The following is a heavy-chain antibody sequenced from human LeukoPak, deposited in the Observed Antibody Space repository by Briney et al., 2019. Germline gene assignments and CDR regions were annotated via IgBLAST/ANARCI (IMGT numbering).Heavy chain of an antibody. J-gene: IGHJ3*02. V-gene: IGHV6-1*01. D-gene: IGHD3-16*01. Sequence: SQTLSLTCAISGDSVSSESTAWNWIRQSPSGGLEWLGRTYYRSKWSKDYAVSVRSRMTINPDTSKNQFSLQLNSVTPEDAAVYYCAREWGDGFDMWGQGTMVTVSS. CDR2: TYYRSKWSK. CDR1: GDSVSSESTA. CDR3: AREWGDGFDM.